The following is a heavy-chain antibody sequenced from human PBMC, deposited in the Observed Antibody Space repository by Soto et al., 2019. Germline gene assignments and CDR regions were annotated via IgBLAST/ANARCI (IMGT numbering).Heavy chain of an antibody. CDR1: GYTFTSYC. D-gene: IGHD3-9*01. J-gene: IGHJ4*02. Sequence: VQLVQSGAAVKKPGASVKVSCTASGYTFTSYCISWVRQAPGQGLEWMGWISAYNGNTNYAQKLQGRVTMTTDTSTSTASMELRRLRSDDTAVYYCARALTPTDYWGQGTLVTVSS. CDR2: ISAYNGNT. CDR3: ARALTPTDY. V-gene: IGHV1-18*01.